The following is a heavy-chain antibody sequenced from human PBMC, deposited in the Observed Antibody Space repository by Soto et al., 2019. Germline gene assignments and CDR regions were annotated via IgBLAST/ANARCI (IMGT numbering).Heavy chain of an antibody. CDR1: GGTFSSYA. CDR3: ARDEGVSGYSYAPRGV. D-gene: IGHD5-18*01. CDR2: IIPIFGTA. V-gene: IGHV1-69*05. Sequence: QVQLVQSGAEVKKPGSSVKVSCKASGGTFSSYAISWVRQAPGQGLEWMGGIIPIFGTANYAQKFQGRVTITXXEXTNXAYMELSSLRSEDTAVYYCARDEGVSGYSYAPRGVWGQGTTVTVSS. J-gene: IGHJ6*02.